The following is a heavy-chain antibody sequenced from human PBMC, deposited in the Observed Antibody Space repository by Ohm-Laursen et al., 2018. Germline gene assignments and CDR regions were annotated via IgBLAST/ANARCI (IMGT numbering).Heavy chain of an antibody. Sequence: GSLRLSCSASGFTFSSYWMSWVRQAPGKGLEWVANIKQDGSEKYYVDPVKGRFTISRDNAKNSLYLQMNSLRAEDTAVYYCFGGPTWDIWGQGAMVTVSS. D-gene: IGHD3-16*01. V-gene: IGHV3-7*01. CDR3: FGGPTWDI. J-gene: IGHJ3*02. CDR2: IKQDGSEK. CDR1: GFTFSSYW.